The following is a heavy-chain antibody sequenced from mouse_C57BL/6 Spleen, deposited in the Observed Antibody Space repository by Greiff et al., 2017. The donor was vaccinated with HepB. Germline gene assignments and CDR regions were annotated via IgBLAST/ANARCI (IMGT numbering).Heavy chain of an antibody. D-gene: IGHD4-1*02. CDR2: IHPNSGST. J-gene: IGHJ3*01. Sequence: QVQLQQPGAELVKPGASVKLSCKASGYTFTSYWMHWVKQRPGQGLEWIGMIHPNSGSTNYNEKFKSKATLTVDNSSSTAYMQLSSRTSEDSAVYYCATLNWEGFAYWGQGTLVTVSA. CDR1: GYTFTSYW. CDR3: ATLNWEGFAY. V-gene: IGHV1-64*01.